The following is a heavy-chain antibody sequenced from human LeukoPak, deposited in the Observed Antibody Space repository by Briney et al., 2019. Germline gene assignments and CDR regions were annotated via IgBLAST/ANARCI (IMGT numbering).Heavy chain of an antibody. CDR1: GGSISSGGYY. Sequence: PSETLSLTCTVSGGSISSGGYYWSWIRQHPGKGLEWIGHIYYSGSTYYNPSLKSRITISVDTSKNQFSLKLSSVTAADTAVYYCARGIYDYGYGFNWFDPWGQGTLVSVSS. CDR3: ARGIYDYGYGFNWFDP. V-gene: IGHV4-31*03. CDR2: IYYSGST. J-gene: IGHJ5*02. D-gene: IGHD3-10*01.